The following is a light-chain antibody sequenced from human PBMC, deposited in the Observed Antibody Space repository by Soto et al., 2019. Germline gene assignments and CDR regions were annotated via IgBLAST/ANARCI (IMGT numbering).Light chain of an antibody. CDR3: QSYDSSLSAFV. CDR1: SSNVGAVYD. V-gene: IGLV1-40*01. J-gene: IGLJ1*01. CDR2: GNT. Sequence: QSVLTQPPSVSGAPGQRVTISCTGSSSNVGAVYDVHWYQQLPGTAPKLLIYGNTNRPSGVPDRFSGSKSGTSASLAITGLQAEDEADYYCQSYDSSLSAFVFGDGTKLTVL.